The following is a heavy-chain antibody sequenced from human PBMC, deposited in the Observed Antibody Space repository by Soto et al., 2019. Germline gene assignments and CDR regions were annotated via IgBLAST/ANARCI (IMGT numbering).Heavy chain of an antibody. D-gene: IGHD1-7*01. J-gene: IGHJ4*02. V-gene: IGHV1-18*01. CDR2: ISAYNGET. CDR1: GYTFSNYG. Sequence: ASVKVSCKASGYTFSNYGISWMRQVPGQGLEWMGWISAYNGETKYAQKFQGRVSMTTDTSTNTAYMELGSLRSDDTAVYYCARASGTGAGTTSYWGQGTLVTVSS. CDR3: ARASGTGAGTTSY.